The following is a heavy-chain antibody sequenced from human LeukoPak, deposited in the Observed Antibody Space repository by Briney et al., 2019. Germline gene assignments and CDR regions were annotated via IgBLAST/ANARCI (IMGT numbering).Heavy chain of an antibody. Sequence: GGSLRLSCAASGFTFSSYRMSWMRQAPGKGLEWVANIKYDGNEEYYVDSVKGRFTISRDNAKNSLYLQLNSLRVEDTAVYYCKSGGAAPGSFDYWGQGTLVTVSP. V-gene: IGHV3-7*01. CDR3: KSGGAAPGSFDY. CDR1: GFTFSSYR. J-gene: IGHJ4*02. CDR2: IKYDGNEE. D-gene: IGHD1-1*01.